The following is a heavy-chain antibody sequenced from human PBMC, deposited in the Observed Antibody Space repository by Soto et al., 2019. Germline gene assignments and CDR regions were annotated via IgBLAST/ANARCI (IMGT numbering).Heavy chain of an antibody. CDR2: IYPGDSDT. CDR3: ARLEGYCTSTSCSDFYYYGMDV. CDR1: GYSLTSYW. J-gene: IGHJ6*02. D-gene: IGHD2-2*01. Sequence: PGESLKISCKGSGYSLTSYWIGWVRQMRGKGLEWMGIIYPGDSDTRYSPSFQGQVTISADRSINTAYLQWSSLKTSDTAIYYCARLEGYCTSTSCSDFYYYGMDVWGQGTTVTVSS. V-gene: IGHV5-51*01.